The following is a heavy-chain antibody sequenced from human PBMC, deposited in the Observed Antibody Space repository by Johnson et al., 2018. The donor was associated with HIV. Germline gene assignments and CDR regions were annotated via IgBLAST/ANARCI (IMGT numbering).Heavy chain of an antibody. CDR2: ISYDGSNK. D-gene: IGHD7-27*01. CDR1: GFTFSSYG. Sequence: QVQLVEFGGGVVQPGRSLRLSCAASGFTFSSYGMHWVRQAPGKGLEWVAVISYDGSNKYYADSVKGRFTISRDNSKNTLYLQMNSLRAEDTALYYCARVKSYGNWGSRKGGRESRAAFDIWGQGTMVTVSS. J-gene: IGHJ3*02. V-gene: IGHV3-30*03. CDR3: ARVKSYGNWGSRKGGRESRAAFDI.